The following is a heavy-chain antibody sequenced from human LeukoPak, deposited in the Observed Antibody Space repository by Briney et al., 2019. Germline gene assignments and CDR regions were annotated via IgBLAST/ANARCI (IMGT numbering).Heavy chain of an antibody. D-gene: IGHD3-10*02. CDR1: GFTVSVNY. Sequence: GGSLRLSCAAFGFTVSVNYMSWVRQAPGKGLEWVSYISSSGSTIYYADSVKGRFTISRDNAKNSLYLQMNSLRAEDTAVYYCAELGITMIGGVWGKGTTVTISS. J-gene: IGHJ6*04. CDR3: AELGITMIGGV. CDR2: ISSSGSTI. V-gene: IGHV3-11*04.